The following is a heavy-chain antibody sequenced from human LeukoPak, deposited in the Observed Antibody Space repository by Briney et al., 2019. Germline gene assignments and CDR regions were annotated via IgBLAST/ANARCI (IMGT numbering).Heavy chain of an antibody. V-gene: IGHV3-66*02. J-gene: IGHJ4*02. CDR2: IYSGGST. Sequence: GGSLRLSCAASGFTVSSNYMSWVRQAPGKGLEWVSVIYSGGSTYYADSVKGRSTISRDNSKNTLYLQMNSLRAEDTAVYYCARVFGCSSASCYTGGFFDYWGQGTLVTVSS. D-gene: IGHD2-2*02. CDR1: GFTVSSNY. CDR3: ARVFGCSSASCYTGGFFDY.